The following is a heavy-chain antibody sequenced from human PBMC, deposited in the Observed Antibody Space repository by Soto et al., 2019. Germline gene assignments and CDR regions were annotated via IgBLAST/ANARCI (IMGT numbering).Heavy chain of an antibody. CDR3: ATIGDRDGFDI. Sequence: EVQLVESGGGLVKPGESLSLSCAASGSGFINYNMKWVRQAPGKGLEWVSSISASGTYVFYAGSVRGRFTIFRDDAKNSLHLQMNSLRAEDTALYYCATIGDRDGFDIWGHGTMVTVSA. V-gene: IGHV3-21*06. CDR1: GSGFINYN. CDR2: ISASGTYV. J-gene: IGHJ3*02. D-gene: IGHD4-17*01.